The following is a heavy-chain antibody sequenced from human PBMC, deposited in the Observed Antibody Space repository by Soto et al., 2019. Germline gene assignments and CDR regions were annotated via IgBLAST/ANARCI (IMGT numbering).Heavy chain of an antibody. CDR2: IYYSGST. Sequence: PSETLSLTCTVSGGSISSGGYYWSWIRQHPGKGLEWIGYIYYSGSTYYNPSLKSRVTISVDTSKNQFSLKLSSVTAADTAVYYCARGRFLEWLAAFDIWGQGTMVTVSS. CDR1: GGSISSGGYY. CDR3: ARGRFLEWLAAFDI. J-gene: IGHJ3*02. V-gene: IGHV4-31*03. D-gene: IGHD3-3*01.